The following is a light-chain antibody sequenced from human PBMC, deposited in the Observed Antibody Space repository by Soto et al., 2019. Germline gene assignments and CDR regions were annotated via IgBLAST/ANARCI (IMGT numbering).Light chain of an antibody. Sequence: DIQMTQSPSSLSASVGDSVTITCRASQTVGTFLNWYQQRPGSAPNLLIYSASNLATGVPSRFSGSGSGTDFTLTINSLQPEDFGTYYCQQSYSIRSWTFGQGTKVDIK. V-gene: IGKV1-39*01. CDR3: QQSYSIRSWT. CDR1: QTVGTF. J-gene: IGKJ1*01. CDR2: SAS.